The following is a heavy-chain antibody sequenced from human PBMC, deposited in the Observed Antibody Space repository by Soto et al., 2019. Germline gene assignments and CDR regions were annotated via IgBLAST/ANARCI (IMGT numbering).Heavy chain of an antibody. V-gene: IGHV3-13*01. CDR3: ARSSTGYCSSTSCYRAFDI. CDR2: IGTAGDT. Sequence: EVQLVESGGGLVQPGGSLRLSCAASGFTFSSYDMHWVRQATGKGLEWVSAIGTAGDTYYPGSVKGRFTISRENAKNSLYLQMNSLRAGDTAVYYCARSSTGYCSSTSCYRAFDIWGQGTMVTVSS. CDR1: GFTFSSYD. D-gene: IGHD2-2*02. J-gene: IGHJ3*02.